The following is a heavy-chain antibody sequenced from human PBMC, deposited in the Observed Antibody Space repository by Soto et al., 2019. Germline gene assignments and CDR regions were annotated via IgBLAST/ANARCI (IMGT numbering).Heavy chain of an antibody. Sequence: QVQLVQSGAEVKKPGSAVKVSCKASGGTFTKYAMNWVPQAPGQGPEWIGGIIPIFDTPRYAQRFQGRVTITVDESTNTAYMDLSSLTFEDTAMYYCARSIGSGGVVGGFDYWGQGTLVTVSS. J-gene: IGHJ4*02. CDR3: ARSIGSGGVVGGFDY. V-gene: IGHV1-69*01. CDR1: GGTFTKYA. D-gene: IGHD3-16*02. CDR2: IIPIFDTP.